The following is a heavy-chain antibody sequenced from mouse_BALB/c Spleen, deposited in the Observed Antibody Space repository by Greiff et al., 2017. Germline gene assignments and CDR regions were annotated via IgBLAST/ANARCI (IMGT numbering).Heavy chain of an antibody. CDR1: GYSITSGYY. Sequence: EVQRVESGPGLVKPSQSLSLTCSVTGYSITSGYYWNWIRQFPGNKLEWMGYISYDGSNNYNPSLKNRISITRDTSKNQFFLKLNSVTTEDTATYYCARGEYRYYFDYWGQGTTLTVSS. V-gene: IGHV3-6*02. J-gene: IGHJ2*01. D-gene: IGHD2-14*01. CDR2: ISYDGSN. CDR3: ARGEYRYYFDY.